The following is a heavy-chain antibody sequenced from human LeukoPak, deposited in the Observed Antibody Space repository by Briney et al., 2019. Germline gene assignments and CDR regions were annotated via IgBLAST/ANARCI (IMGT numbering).Heavy chain of an antibody. CDR3: ARSQEGYSSGQDWHFDL. CDR2: IIPILGIA. J-gene: IGHJ2*01. CDR1: GGTFSSYA. V-gene: IGHV1-69*04. D-gene: IGHD6-19*01. Sequence: GASVKVSCKASGGTFSSYAISWVRQAPGQGLEWMGRIIPILGIANYAQKFQGRVTITADKSTSTAYMELSSLRSEDTAVYYCARSQEGYSSGQDWHFDLWGRGTLVTVSS.